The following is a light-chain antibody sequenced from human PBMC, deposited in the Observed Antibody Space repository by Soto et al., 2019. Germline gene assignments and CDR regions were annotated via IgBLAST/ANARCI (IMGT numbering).Light chain of an antibody. CDR1: SNEIGGYNY. V-gene: IGLV2-8*01. Sequence: QSALTQPPSASGSPGQSVTISCTGASNEIGGYNYVSWYQQHPGKAPKLMIYEVTKRPSGGPDRFSGSKSGNTASLSVSGLLPEDDANYYCSSDAGGNNAYVFGTGTNVTVL. J-gene: IGLJ1*01. CDR2: EVT. CDR3: SSDAGGNNAYV.